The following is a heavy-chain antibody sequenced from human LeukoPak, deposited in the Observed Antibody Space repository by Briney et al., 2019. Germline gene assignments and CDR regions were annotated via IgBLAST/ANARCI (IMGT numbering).Heavy chain of an antibody. CDR3: ARDFTVVVPAAISWFDP. V-gene: IGHV3-48*01. D-gene: IGHD2-2*01. CDR2: ISSSSSTI. Sequence: GGSLRLSCAASGFTFSSYSMNWVRQAPGKGLEWVSYISSSSSTIYYADSVKGRFTISRDNAKNSLYLQMNSLRAGDTAVHYCARDFTVVVPAAISWFDPWGQGTLVTVSS. CDR1: GFTFSSYS. J-gene: IGHJ5*02.